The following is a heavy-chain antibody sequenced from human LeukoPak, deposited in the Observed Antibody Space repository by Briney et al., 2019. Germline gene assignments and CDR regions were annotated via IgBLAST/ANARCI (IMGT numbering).Heavy chain of an antibody. J-gene: IGHJ4*02. Sequence: GGSLRLSCAASGFSFSSYGMHWVRQAPGKGLEWVAVIWYDGSNKYYADSVKGRFTISRDSSKNTLYLQMNGLRAEDTAVYYCAKQGPPAVGIYDYWGQGTLVTASS. CDR2: IWYDGSNK. V-gene: IGHV3-33*06. CDR1: GFSFSSYG. CDR3: AKQGPPAVGIYDY. D-gene: IGHD6-13*01.